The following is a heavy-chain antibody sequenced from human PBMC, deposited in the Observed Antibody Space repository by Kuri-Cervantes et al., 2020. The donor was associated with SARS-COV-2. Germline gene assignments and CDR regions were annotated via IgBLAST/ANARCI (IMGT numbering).Heavy chain of an antibody. CDR1: GYTFTGYY. J-gene: IGHJ3*02. Sequence: ASVKVSCKASGYTFTGYYMHWVRQAPGQGLEWMGWINPNSGGTNYAQKFQGRVTMTRDTSISTAYMELSRLRSDDTAVYYCARCGWRAAGKIDAFDIWGQGTMVTVS. CDR2: INPNSGGT. V-gene: IGHV1-2*02. CDR3: ARCGWRAAGKIDAFDI. D-gene: IGHD6-19*01.